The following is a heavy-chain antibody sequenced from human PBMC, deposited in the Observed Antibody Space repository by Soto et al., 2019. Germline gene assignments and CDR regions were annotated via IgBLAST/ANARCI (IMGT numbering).Heavy chain of an antibody. Sequence: TSETLSLTCTVSGGSISSSSYYWGWIRQPPGKGLEWIGSIYYSGSTYYNPSLKSRVTISVDTSKNQFSLKLSSVTAADTAVYYCARQWEYCSGGSCYGMDVWGQGTTVT. J-gene: IGHJ6*02. CDR1: GGSISSSSYY. CDR3: ARQWEYCSGGSCYGMDV. CDR2: IYYSGST. D-gene: IGHD2-15*01. V-gene: IGHV4-39*01.